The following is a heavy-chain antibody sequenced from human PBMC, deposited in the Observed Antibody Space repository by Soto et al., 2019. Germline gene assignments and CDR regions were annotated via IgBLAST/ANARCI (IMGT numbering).Heavy chain of an antibody. D-gene: IGHD3-10*02. V-gene: IGHV1-69*01. J-gene: IGHJ6*02. Sequence: QVQLVQSGAEVKKPGSSVKVSCKASRDTFSKYAFNWMRQAPGQGLEWMGWIIPIFGSRNYAEKFQGRVTITADESTSTAYMELRSLRFEDTAVYYCARGETYVGVWGQGTTVTVSS. CDR2: IIPIFGSR. CDR1: RDTFSKYA. CDR3: ARGETYVGV.